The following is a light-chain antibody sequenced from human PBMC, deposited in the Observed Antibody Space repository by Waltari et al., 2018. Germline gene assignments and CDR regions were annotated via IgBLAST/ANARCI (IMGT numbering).Light chain of an antibody. CDR1: SSSVGAYDY. CDR3: CSYANAKWV. Sequence: QSVLTQPRSVSGSPGPSVALSCTGTSSSVGAYDYVSWYQQYPGKAPKVMIYGVYKRPSGVPVRFSGSKSGNTASLTISGLQAEDEADYYCCSYANAKWVFGGGTRLTVL. V-gene: IGLV2-11*01. J-gene: IGLJ3*02. CDR2: GVY.